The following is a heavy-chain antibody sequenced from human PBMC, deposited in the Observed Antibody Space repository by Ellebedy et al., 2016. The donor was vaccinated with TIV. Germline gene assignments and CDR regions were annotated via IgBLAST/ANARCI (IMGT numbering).Heavy chain of an antibody. CDR3: VRFDYDVEGYYGLDV. J-gene: IGHJ6*02. V-gene: IGHV4-59*01. CDR2: IFYSRDT. Sequence: SETLSLXXSVSGGSISRYSWTWIRQPLGKGLEWIGYIFYSRDTKYNPPLESRVTMSVDTSKNQFSLTLRSVTAADTAVYYCVRFDYDVEGYYGLDVWGRGTTVTVSS. CDR1: GGSISRYS. D-gene: IGHD3-16*01.